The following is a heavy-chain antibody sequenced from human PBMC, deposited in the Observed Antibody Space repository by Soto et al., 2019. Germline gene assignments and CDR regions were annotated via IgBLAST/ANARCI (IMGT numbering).Heavy chain of an antibody. J-gene: IGHJ4*02. Sequence: GGSLRLSCAASGFTFGSYGMHWVRQAPGKGLEWVAVISYDGSNKYYADSVKGRFTISRDNSKNTLYLQMNSLRAEDTAVYYCAKDHGWYAPTGLFDYWGQGTLVTVSS. V-gene: IGHV3-30*18. CDR2: ISYDGSNK. D-gene: IGHD6-19*01. CDR3: AKDHGWYAPTGLFDY. CDR1: GFTFGSYG.